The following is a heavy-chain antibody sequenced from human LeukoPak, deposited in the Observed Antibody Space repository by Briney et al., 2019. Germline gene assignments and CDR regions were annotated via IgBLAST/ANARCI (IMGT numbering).Heavy chain of an antibody. V-gene: IGHV5-51*01. J-gene: IGHJ4*02. D-gene: IGHD6-19*01. Sequence: GASLQISCKGSGYSFTSYWIGWVRQLPGKGLEWMGIIYPGDSDTRYSPSFQGQVTISADKSISTAYLQWSSLKASDTAMYYCARQNSGYSSGWYYFDYWGQGTLVTVSS. CDR3: ARQNSGYSSGWYYFDY. CDR2: IYPGDSDT. CDR1: GYSFTSYW.